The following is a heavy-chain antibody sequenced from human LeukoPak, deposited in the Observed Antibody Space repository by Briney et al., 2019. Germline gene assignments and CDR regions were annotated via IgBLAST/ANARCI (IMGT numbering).Heavy chain of an antibody. Sequence: YAXXXVRQAPGKGLEWVSAISGSGGNTYYADSVKGRFTISRDNSKNTLYLQMNSLRAEDTAVYYCANLWFGELLGIYWGQGTLVTVSS. V-gene: IGHV3-23*01. CDR2: ISGSGGNT. J-gene: IGHJ4*02. CDR1: YA. D-gene: IGHD3-10*01. CDR3: ANLWFGELLGIY.